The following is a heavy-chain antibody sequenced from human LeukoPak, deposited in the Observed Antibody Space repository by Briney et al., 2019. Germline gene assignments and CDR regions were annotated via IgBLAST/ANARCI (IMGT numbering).Heavy chain of an antibody. D-gene: IGHD1-7*01. V-gene: IGHV1-69*05. Sequence: ASVNVSCKASGGTFSSYAISWVRQAPGQGLEWMGGIIPIFGTANYAQKLQGRVTVTTDTSTSTAYMELRSLRSDDTAVYYCARDYELELRDDAFDIWGQGTMDTVSS. J-gene: IGHJ3*02. CDR3: ARDYELELRDDAFDI. CDR2: IIPIFGTA. CDR1: GGTFSSYA.